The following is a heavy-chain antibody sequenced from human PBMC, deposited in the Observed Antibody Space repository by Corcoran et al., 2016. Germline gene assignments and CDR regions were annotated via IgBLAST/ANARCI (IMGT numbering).Heavy chain of an antibody. V-gene: IGHV4-34*01. CDR1: GGSFSGYY. CDR3: ARLKKNYYYYYGMDV. J-gene: IGHJ6*02. Sequence: QVPLQQWGAGLLKPSETLSLTCAVYGGSFSGYYWSWIRQPPGKGLEWIGEINHSGSTNYNPSLKSRVTISVDTSKNQFSLKLSSVTAADTAVYYCARLKKNYYYYYGMDVWGQGTTVTVSS. CDR2: INHSGST.